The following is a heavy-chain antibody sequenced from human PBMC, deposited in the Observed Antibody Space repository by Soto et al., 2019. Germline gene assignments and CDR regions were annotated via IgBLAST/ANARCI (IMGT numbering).Heavy chain of an antibody. CDR1: GFSVSSYR. V-gene: IGHV3-33*01. J-gene: IGHJ6*04. CDR2: ICYDVSNK. CDR3: ARDKYSGYRIYYYYYYGMDV. Sequence: XETLTLSCVACGFSVSSYRVHWVRQAPGKGLEWVAVICYDVSNKYYADSVKGGFTISRDNSKNTLYLQRNSLRAEDTAVYYCARDKYSGYRIYYYYYYGMDVWCKGTTVTVS. D-gene: IGHD5-12*01.